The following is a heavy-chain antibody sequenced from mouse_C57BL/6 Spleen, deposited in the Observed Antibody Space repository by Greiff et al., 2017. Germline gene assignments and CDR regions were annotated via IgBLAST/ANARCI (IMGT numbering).Heavy chain of an antibody. CDR1: GYTFTSYG. J-gene: IGHJ4*01. V-gene: IGHV1-81*01. CDR2: IYPRSGNT. Sequence: QVQLKESGAELARPGASVKLSCKASGYTFTSYGISWVEQRTGQGLEWIGEIYPRSGNTYYNEKFKGKATLTADKSSSTAYMELRSLTSEDSAVYFCARSLAGTRGVAMDYWGQGTSVTVSS. D-gene: IGHD4-1*01. CDR3: ARSLAGTRGVAMDY.